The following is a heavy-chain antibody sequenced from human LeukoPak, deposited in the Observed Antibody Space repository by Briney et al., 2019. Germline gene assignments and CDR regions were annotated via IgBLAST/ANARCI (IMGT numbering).Heavy chain of an antibody. V-gene: IGHV1-69*06. CDR1: GGTSRNYA. Sequence: SVKVSCKTSGGTSRNYAISWVRQAPGQGLEWMGGIIPIFGAANYAQKFQDRVTISADKSTSTAYMELSSLRSEDTAVYYCARMEMATAIFDYWGQGTLVTVSS. CDR3: ARMEMATAIFDY. J-gene: IGHJ4*02. D-gene: IGHD5-24*01. CDR2: IIPIFGAA.